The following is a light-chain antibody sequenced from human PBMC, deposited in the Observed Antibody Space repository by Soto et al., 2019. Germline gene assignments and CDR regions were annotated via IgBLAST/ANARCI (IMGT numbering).Light chain of an antibody. Sequence: QLAQSKNSLSASVGGSFTITCLASQGVSRYLSWYQQKPGRAPILLISAASTLQSGVPARFSGSGSGTDFTLSITSLQPEDFATYYCQLLNTYPVTFCGGGKVDIK. CDR2: AAS. J-gene: IGKJ4*01. CDR3: QLLNTYPVT. CDR1: QGVSRY. V-gene: IGKV1-9*01.